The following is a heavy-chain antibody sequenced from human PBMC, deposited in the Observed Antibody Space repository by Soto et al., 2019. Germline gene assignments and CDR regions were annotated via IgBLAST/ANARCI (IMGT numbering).Heavy chain of an antibody. CDR3: ARRGSGSYYDY. CDR1: GFTFSSYA. V-gene: IGHV3-23*01. J-gene: IGHJ4*02. Sequence: EVQLLESGGGLVQPGGSLRLSCAASGFTFSSYAMRWVRQAPVKGLEWVSAISGSGGSTYYADYVKGRFTISRDNSKNTPYLQMNSLSAEDTAVYYWARRGSGSYYDYWGQSTLVTVSS. CDR2: ISGSGGST. D-gene: IGHD1-26*01.